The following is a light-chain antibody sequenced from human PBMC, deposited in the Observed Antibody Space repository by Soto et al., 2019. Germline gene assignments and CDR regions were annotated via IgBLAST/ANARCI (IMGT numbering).Light chain of an antibody. J-gene: IGLJ2*01. CDR2: DVN. CDR3: SSYTGSSTYVV. V-gene: IGLV2-14*01. Sequence: QSALTRHASVSGSPGQSITISCTGTSSDVGGYNYVSWYQQHPGKAPKLMIYDVNNRPSGVSNRFSGSKSGNTASLTISGLQAEDEADYYCSSYTGSSTYVVFGVGTKLTVL. CDR1: SSDVGGYNY.